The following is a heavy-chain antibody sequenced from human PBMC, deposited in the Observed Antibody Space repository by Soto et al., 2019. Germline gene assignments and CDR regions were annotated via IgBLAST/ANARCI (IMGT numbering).Heavy chain of an antibody. V-gene: IGHV4-39*01. CDR3: ARMSYYYDSGRSFPYFDY. CDR2: IYYSGST. J-gene: IGHJ4*02. D-gene: IGHD3-22*01. Sequence: KTSETLSLTCTVSRGSISSGSFYWGWIRQPPGKGLEYIGNIYYSGSTYYNPSLKSRVTISVDTSKNQFSLKLNSVTAADTAVYYCARMSYYYDSGRSFPYFDYWGQGTLVTVSS. CDR1: RGSISSGSFY.